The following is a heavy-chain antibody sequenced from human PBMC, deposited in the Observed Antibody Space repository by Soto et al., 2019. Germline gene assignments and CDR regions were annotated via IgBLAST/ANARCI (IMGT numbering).Heavy chain of an antibody. J-gene: IGHJ6*02. CDR1: GFTFSLYW. CDR2: IAQHGSEG. Sequence: EVQLVESGGDLVQPGGSLRLSCAASGFTFSLYWITWVRQPPGKGLEWVDSIAQHGSEGHYGDSVTGRFTISTDNANSSLYLLMHSLRADDTAMYFCARDRYGDYGNYYYYYGMAVWCQWTKATVSS. V-gene: IGHV3-7*03. CDR3: ARDRYGDYGNYYYYYGMAV. D-gene: IGHD4-17*01.